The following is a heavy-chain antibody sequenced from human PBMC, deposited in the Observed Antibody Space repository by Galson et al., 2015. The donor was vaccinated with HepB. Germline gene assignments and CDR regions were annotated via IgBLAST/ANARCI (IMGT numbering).Heavy chain of an antibody. CDR3: VRKRDYDMGYGRDV. Sequence: SLRLSCAVSGFTVSSNQMSWVRQAPGKGLEWVSIIYSGGTTYHADSVKGRLTISRDNSKNTLYLQMNSLRAEDTAVYYCVRKRDYDMGYGRDVWGQGTTVTVSS. CDR2: IYSGGTT. CDR1: GFTVSSNQ. V-gene: IGHV3-53*01. J-gene: IGHJ6*02. D-gene: IGHD3-9*01.